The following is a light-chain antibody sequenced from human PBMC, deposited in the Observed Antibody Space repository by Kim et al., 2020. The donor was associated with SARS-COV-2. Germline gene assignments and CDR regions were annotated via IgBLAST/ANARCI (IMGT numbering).Light chain of an antibody. CDR3: SSYTGSNGVV. Sequence: QSALTQPPSASGSPGQSVTISCTGTSSDVGGYNYVSWYQQHPGKAPKLMIYEVSKRPSGVPARFSGSKSGNTASLTVSGLQAEDEADYYCSSYTGSNGVVFGGGTQLTVL. J-gene: IGLJ2*01. CDR1: SSDVGGYNY. CDR2: EVS. V-gene: IGLV2-8*01.